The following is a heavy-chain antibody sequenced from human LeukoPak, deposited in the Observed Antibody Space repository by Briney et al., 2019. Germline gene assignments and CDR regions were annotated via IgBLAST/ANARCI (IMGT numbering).Heavy chain of an antibody. D-gene: IGHD5-24*01. Sequence: GGSLRLSCTASGFTFGDYAMSWVRQAPGKGLEWVGFIRSKAYGGTTEYAASVKGRFTISRDDSKSIAYLQMSSLKTEDTAVYYCTRGWLQSDFDYWGQGTLVTVSS. J-gene: IGHJ4*02. CDR1: GFTFGDYA. CDR2: IRSKAYGGTT. V-gene: IGHV3-49*04. CDR3: TRGWLQSDFDY.